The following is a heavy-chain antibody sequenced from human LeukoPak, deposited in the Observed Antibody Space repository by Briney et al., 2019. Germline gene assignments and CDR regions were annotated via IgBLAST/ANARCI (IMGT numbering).Heavy chain of an antibody. CDR3: ARGRYYDILTGYYMDWFDP. J-gene: IGHJ5*02. D-gene: IGHD3-9*01. CDR2: MNPNSGNT. V-gene: IGHV1-8*01. CDR1: GYTFTSYD. Sequence: ASVKVSCKASGYTFTSYDINWVRQATGQGLEWVGWMNPNSGNTGYAQKFQGRVTMTRNTSISTAYMELSSLRSEDTAVYYCARGRYYDILTGYYMDWFDPWGQGTLVTVSS.